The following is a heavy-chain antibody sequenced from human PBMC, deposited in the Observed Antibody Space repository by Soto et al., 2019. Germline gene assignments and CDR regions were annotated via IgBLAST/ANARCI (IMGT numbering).Heavy chain of an antibody. D-gene: IGHD2-21*01. V-gene: IGHV3-9*01. CDR1: GFTFDDYA. J-gene: IGHJ3*02. CDR2: ISWNSGSI. Sequence: EVQLVESGGGLVQPGRSLRLSCAASGFTFDDYAMHWVRQAPGKGLEWVSGISWNSGSIGYADSVKGRFTISRDNGKNSRSLQMNSLRAEDTALYYCAKDIGLAYCGGDCYYDAFDIWGQGKMVTVSS. CDR3: AKDIGLAYCGGDCYYDAFDI.